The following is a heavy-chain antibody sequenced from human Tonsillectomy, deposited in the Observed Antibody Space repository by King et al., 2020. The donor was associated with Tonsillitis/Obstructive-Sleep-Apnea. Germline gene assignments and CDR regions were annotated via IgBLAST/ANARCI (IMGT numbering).Heavy chain of an antibody. D-gene: IGHD3-10*01. Sequence: QLQESGPGLVKPSETLSLTCTVSGGSISSSSYYWGWIRQPPGKGLEWIGSIYYSGSTYYNPSLKSRVTISVDTSKNQFSLKLSYVTAADTAVYYCGRKGGGGSGCYYSPPVDYWGQGTLVTVSS. J-gene: IGHJ4*02. CDR3: GRKGGGGSGCYYSPPVDY. CDR2: IYYSGST. CDR1: GGSISSSSYY. V-gene: IGHV4-39*01.